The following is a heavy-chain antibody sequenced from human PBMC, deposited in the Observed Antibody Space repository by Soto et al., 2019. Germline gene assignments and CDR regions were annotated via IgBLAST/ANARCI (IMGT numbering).Heavy chain of an antibody. V-gene: IGHV1-18*04. CDR2: ISANDGNT. CDR3: ARAGDGSGSYSYYYYYYMDV. D-gene: IGHD3-10*01. J-gene: IGHJ6*03. CDR1: GYTFTSYY. Sequence: ASVKVSCKASGYTFTSYYMHWVRQAPGQGLEWMGRISANDGNTNYAQKLQGRVTMTTDTSTSTAYMELRSLRSDDTAVYYCARAGDGSGSYSYYYYYYMDVWGKGTTVTVSS.